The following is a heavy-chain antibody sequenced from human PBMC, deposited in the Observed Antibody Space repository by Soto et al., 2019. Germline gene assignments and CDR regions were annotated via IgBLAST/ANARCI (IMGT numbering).Heavy chain of an antibody. J-gene: IGHJ6*02. V-gene: IGHV5-51*01. CDR1: GYIFNNYW. D-gene: IGHD5-12*01. Sequence: GESLKISCKGSGYIFNNYWIGWVRQMPGKGLEWMGIIYPGDSDTRYSPSFQGQVTISADKSITTAYLQWSSLKASDTAMYYCATGGGGYDSGGYYYYTIDVWGQGTTVTVSS. CDR3: ATGGGGYDSGGYYYYTIDV. CDR2: IYPGDSDT.